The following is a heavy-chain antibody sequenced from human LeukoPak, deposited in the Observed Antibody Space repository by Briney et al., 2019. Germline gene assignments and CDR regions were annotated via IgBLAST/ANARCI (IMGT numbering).Heavy chain of an antibody. CDR2: IYYSGST. CDR3: ARSTSTVTTTGGYYYYYYYMDV. V-gene: IGHV4-39*01. D-gene: IGHD4-17*01. Sequence: SETLSLTCTVSGGSISSSSYYWGWIRQPPGKGLEWIGSIYYSGSTYYNPSLKSRVTISVDTSKNQFSLKLSSVTAADTAVYYCARSTSTVTTTGGYYYYYYYMDVWGKGTTVTISS. J-gene: IGHJ6*03. CDR1: GGSISSSSYY.